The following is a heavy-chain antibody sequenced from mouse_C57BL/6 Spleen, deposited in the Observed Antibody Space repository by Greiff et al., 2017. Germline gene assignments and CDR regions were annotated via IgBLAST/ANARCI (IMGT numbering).Heavy chain of an antibody. J-gene: IGHJ4*01. Sequence: EVKLVESGGGLVKPGGSLKLSCAASGFTFSDYGMHWVRQAPEKGLEWVAYISSGSSTIYYADTVKGRFTISRDNAKNTLFLQMTSLRSEDTAMYYCARRKIYYDYDRKGDYYAMDYWGQGTSATVPS. V-gene: IGHV5-17*01. CDR2: ISSGSSTI. CDR3: ARRKIYYDYDRKGDYYAMDY. CDR1: GFTFSDYG. D-gene: IGHD2-4*01.